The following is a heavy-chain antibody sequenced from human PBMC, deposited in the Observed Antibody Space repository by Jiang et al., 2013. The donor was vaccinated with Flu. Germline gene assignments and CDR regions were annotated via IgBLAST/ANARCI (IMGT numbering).Heavy chain of an antibody. CDR3: AKDLGSELLYDFWSGYHPGAFDI. CDR2: ISWNSDSV. CDR1: GFTFDEYA. Sequence: VQLLESGGGLVQPGRSLRLSCAASGFTFDEYAMHWVRQAPGKGLEWVSGISWNSDSVGYADSVKGRFTISRDNAKNSPYLQMNSLRAEDTALYYCAKDLGSELLYDFWSGYHPGAFDIWGQGTMVTVSS. J-gene: IGHJ3*02. V-gene: IGHV3-9*01. D-gene: IGHD3-3*01.